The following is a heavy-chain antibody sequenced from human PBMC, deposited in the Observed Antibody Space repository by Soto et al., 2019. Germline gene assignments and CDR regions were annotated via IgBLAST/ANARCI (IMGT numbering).Heavy chain of an antibody. J-gene: IGHJ4*01. V-gene: IGHV3-23*01. CDR2: ISGNSGKT. CDR1: GFTFSSYA. D-gene: IGHD2-8*01. CDR3: ANLRFVLMALYYFHQ. Sequence: GGSLRLSCTASGFTFSSYAMSWVRQAPGKELEWVSTISGNSGKTNYAESVKGRFSISRDNSKNTVHLQLDSLRAEDTAVYFCANLRFVLMALYYFHQSGPGAFVTVST.